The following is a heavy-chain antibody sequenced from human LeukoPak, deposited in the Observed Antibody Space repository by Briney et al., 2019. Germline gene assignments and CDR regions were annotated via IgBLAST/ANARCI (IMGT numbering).Heavy chain of an antibody. D-gene: IGHD2-2*02. J-gene: IGHJ6*02. CDR1: GYTFTSYG. Sequence: ASVKVSCKASGYTFTSYGISWVRQAPGQGLEWMGWISAYNGNTNYAQKLQGRVTITTDTSTSTAYMELRSLRSDDTAVYYCARDQYHLLYSYYYYGMDVWGQGTTVTVSS. V-gene: IGHV1-18*01. CDR2: ISAYNGNT. CDR3: ARDQYHLLYSYYYYGMDV.